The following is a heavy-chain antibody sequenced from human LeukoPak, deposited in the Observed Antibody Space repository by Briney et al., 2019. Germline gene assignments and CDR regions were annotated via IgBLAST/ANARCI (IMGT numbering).Heavy chain of an antibody. CDR1: GGSFSGYY. CDR2: INHSGST. Sequence: SETLSPTCAVYGGSFSGYYWSWIRQPPGKGLEWIGEINHSGSTNYNPSLKSRVTISVDTSKNQFSLKLSSVTAADTAVYYCARVRIAAPSGHWFDPWGQGTLVTVSS. V-gene: IGHV4-34*01. J-gene: IGHJ5*02. D-gene: IGHD6-13*01. CDR3: ARVRIAAPSGHWFDP.